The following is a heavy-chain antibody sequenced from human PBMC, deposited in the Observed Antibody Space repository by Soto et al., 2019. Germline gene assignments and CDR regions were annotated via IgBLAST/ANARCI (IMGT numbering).Heavy chain of an antibody. CDR3: AGGITMVRAATNLDYYYYYAMDV. Sequence: ASVKVSCKASGYTFTSYYMHWVRQAPGQGLEWMGIINPSGGSTSYAQKFQGRVTMTRDTSTSTVYMELSSLRSEDTAVYYCAGGITMVRAATNLDYYYYYAMDVWGQGTTVTVSS. D-gene: IGHD3-10*01. V-gene: IGHV1-46*01. J-gene: IGHJ6*02. CDR2: INPSGGST. CDR1: GYTFTSYY.